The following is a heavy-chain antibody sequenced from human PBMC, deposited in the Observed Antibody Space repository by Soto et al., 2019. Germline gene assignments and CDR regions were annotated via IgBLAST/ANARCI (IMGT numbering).Heavy chain of an antibody. D-gene: IGHD2-15*01. CDR1: GFRLSDSA. V-gene: IGHV3-23*01. CDR2: LTVTGDSA. J-gene: IGHJ6*03. Sequence: EVQLLESGGGLVQPGGSLRLSCAASGFRLSDSAVSWVRQAPGKGLEWVSSLTVTGDSAFYSDSVKGRFTISRDISKSTLYLQMNSLRAEDTAVYYCSKNGCSSPACYTYYYYVDVWGRGTTVTVSS. CDR3: SKNGCSSPACYTYYYYVDV.